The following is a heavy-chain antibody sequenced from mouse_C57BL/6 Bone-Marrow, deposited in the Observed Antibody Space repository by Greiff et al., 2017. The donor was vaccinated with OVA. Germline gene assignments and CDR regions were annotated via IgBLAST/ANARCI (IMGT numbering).Heavy chain of an antibody. CDR3: VYDYAMDY. D-gene: IGHD2-12*01. Sequence: VQLQQSGAELATPGASVKLSCKASGYTFTSYWMHWVKPRPGQGLAWIGFINPSSGYTKYNQKFKDKATLTEYKSSRTAYMQLSSLTYEDSAVYYYVYDYAMDYCGQGTSVTVSS. CDR2: INPSSGYT. V-gene: IGHV1-7*01. J-gene: IGHJ4*01. CDR1: GYTFTSYW.